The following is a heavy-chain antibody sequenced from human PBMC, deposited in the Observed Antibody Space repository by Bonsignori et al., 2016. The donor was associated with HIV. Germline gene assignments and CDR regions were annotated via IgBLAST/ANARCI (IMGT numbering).Heavy chain of an antibody. V-gene: IGHV3-20*04. CDR3: VREERPSTTPGYVGFDV. CDR2: INWNADSI. Sequence: HLVESGGRVVSPGGSLRLSCAASGFPFDDYAMSWVRQAPGKGLEWVAGINWNADSIGYGDSVKGRFIVSRDNHKKSLDLQMNSLGVEDTALYYCVREERPSTTPGYVGFDVWGQGTMV. D-gene: IGHD3-9*01. J-gene: IGHJ3*01. CDR1: GFPFDDYA.